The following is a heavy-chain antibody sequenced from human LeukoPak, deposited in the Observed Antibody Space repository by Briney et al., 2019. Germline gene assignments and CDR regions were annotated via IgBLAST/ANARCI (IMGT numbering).Heavy chain of an antibody. J-gene: IGHJ4*02. CDR1: GFTFSSYA. V-gene: IGHV3-23*01. CDR2: ISGSGGST. CDR3: AKRVAATALYYFDY. D-gene: IGHD2-15*01. Sequence: GGSLRLSCAASGFTFSSYAMSWVRQAPGKGLEWVSDISGSGGSTYYADSVKGRFTIYRDNSKNTLFLQMNSLIVEDTAIYYFAKRVAATALYYFDYWGQGTLVTVSS.